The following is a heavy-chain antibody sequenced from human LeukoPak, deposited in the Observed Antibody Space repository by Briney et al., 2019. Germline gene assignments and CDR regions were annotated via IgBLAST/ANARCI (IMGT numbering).Heavy chain of an antibody. J-gene: IGHJ6*03. V-gene: IGHV3-23*01. CDR2: VSGSAGRT. Sequence: GGSLRLSCAASGFTFSSFAMTWVRQAPGKGLEGVSTVSGSAGRTDYADSVKGRFTISRDNLKNTLYLQMNGLRAEDTAVYYCAKNRGHCVDGVCHNYYYMDVWGRGTTVTVSS. CDR1: GFTFSSFA. D-gene: IGHD2-8*02. CDR3: AKNRGHCVDGVCHNYYYMDV.